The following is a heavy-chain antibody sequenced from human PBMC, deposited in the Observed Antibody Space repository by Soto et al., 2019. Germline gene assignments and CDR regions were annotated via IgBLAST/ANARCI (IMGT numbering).Heavy chain of an antibody. CDR1: GFNFTRYW. J-gene: IGHJ3*02. V-gene: IGHV5-51*07. D-gene: IGHD3-22*01. CDR2: IYPGDSAT. CDR3: ARTTYNYDSSGPDALDI. Sequence: GESLKISCKGSGFNFTRYWIAWVHQMPGKGLEWMGIIYPGDSATRYSPSFQGQVAISADKSNSTAYLQWSSLKASDTAMYYCARTTYNYDSSGPDALDIWGQGTLVTVSS.